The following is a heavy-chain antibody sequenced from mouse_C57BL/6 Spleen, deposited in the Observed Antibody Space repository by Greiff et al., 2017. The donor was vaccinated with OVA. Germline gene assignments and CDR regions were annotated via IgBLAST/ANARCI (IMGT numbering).Heavy chain of an antibody. CDR3: TSPIYYDYGWFAY. D-gene: IGHD2-4*01. J-gene: IGHJ3*01. V-gene: IGHV1-5*01. Sequence: EVQLQQSGTVLARPGASVKMSCKTSGYTFTSYWMHWVKQRPGQGLEWIGAIYPGNSDTSYNQKFKGKAKLTAVTSASTAYMELSSLTNEDSAVYYCTSPIYYDYGWFAYWGQGTLVTVSA. CDR1: GYTFTSYW. CDR2: IYPGNSDT.